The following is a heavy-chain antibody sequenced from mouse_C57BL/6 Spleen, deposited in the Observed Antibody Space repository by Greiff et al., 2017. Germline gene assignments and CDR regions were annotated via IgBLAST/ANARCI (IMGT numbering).Heavy chain of an antibody. V-gene: IGHV1-82*01. CDR3: ASHDGYSWYFDV. J-gene: IGHJ1*03. CDR2: IYPGDGDT. D-gene: IGHD2-3*01. Sequence: QVQLQQSGPELVKPGASVKISCKASGYAFSSSWMNWVKQRPGKGLEWIGRIYPGDGDTNYNGKFKGKATLTADKSSNTAYMQLSSLTSEDSAVYFCASHDGYSWYFDVWGTGTTVTVAS. CDR1: GYAFSSSW.